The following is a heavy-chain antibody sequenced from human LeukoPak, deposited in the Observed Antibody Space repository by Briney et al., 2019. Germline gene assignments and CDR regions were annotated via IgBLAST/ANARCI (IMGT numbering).Heavy chain of an antibody. CDR2: ISYDGSNK. CDR3: AKGGSSGWFQDY. CDR1: GFTFSSYG. J-gene: IGHJ4*02. D-gene: IGHD6-19*01. V-gene: IGHV3-30*18. Sequence: GGSLRLSCAASGFTFSSYGMHWVRQAPGKGLEWVAVISYDGSNKYYADSVKGRFTISRDNSKNTLYLQMNSLRAEDTAVYYCAKGGSSGWFQDYWGQGTLVTVSS.